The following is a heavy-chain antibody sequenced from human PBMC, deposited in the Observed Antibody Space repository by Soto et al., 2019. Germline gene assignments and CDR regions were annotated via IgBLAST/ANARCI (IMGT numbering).Heavy chain of an antibody. CDR1: GFSLSTRWVG. V-gene: IGHV2-5*02. CDR2: IYWDDDK. CDR3: AHRPYGYKYYFDY. D-gene: IGHD5-18*01. Sequence: QITLKESGPTLVKPTQILTLTCTFSGFSLSTRWVGVGWFRQPPGRALEWLALIYWDDDKRYRPSLQNSLTIITDTSKTHVVLTLTNMYPVDTTTYYCAHRPYGYKYYFDYWGQGTLVTVSS. J-gene: IGHJ4*02.